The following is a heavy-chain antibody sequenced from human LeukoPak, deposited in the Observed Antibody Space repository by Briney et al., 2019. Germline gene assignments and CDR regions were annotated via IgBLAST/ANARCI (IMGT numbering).Heavy chain of an antibody. CDR2: LQQDGSEK. V-gene: IGHV3-7*05. D-gene: IGHD3-16*01. CDR1: GFTFSGYW. Sequence: GGSLRLSCAASGFTFSGYWMAWVRQAPGRGLEWVGDLQQDGSEKNYVDPVKGRFTISRDNAKNSVYLQMNSPRAEDTAVYYCARDDYLGYWGQGTLVTVSS. CDR3: ARDDYLGY. J-gene: IGHJ4*02.